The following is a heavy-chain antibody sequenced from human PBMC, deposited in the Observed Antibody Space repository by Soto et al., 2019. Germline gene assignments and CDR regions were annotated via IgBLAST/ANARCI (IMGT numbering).Heavy chain of an antibody. CDR2: INHSGST. V-gene: IGHV4-34*01. Sequence: ETLSLTCAVYGGSFSGYYWSWIRQPPGKGLEWIGEINHSGSTNYNPSLKSRVTISVDTSKNQFSLKLSSVTAADTAVYYCASDYAAYWGQGTLVTVSS. CDR3: ASDYAAY. J-gene: IGHJ4*02. D-gene: IGHD4-17*01. CDR1: GGSFSGYY.